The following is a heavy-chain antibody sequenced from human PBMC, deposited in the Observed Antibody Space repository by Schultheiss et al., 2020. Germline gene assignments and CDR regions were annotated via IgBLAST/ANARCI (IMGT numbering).Heavy chain of an antibody. J-gene: IGHJ4*02. CDR2: ISSSSSYT. Sequence: GESLKISCAASGFTFSDYYMSWIRQAPGKGLEWVSYISSSSSYTNYADSVKGRFTISRDNSKNTLYLQMNSLRAEDTAVYYCAKRVSDYWGQGTLVTVSS. CDR3: AKRVSDY. CDR1: GFTFSDYY. V-gene: IGHV3-11*03.